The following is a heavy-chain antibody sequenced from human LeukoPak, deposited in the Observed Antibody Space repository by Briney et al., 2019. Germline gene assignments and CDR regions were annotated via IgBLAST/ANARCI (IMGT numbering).Heavy chain of an antibody. CDR3: ARHRLPAYYYDSSGSPGDALDI. CDR1: GYSFTSYW. Sequence: GESLKISCKGSGYSFTSYWIGWVRQMPGKGLEWMGIIYPGDSDTRYSPSFQGQVTISADKSISTAYLQWSSLKASDTAMYYCARHRLPAYYYDSSGSPGDALDIWGQGTMVTVSS. J-gene: IGHJ3*02. D-gene: IGHD3-22*01. V-gene: IGHV5-51*01. CDR2: IYPGDSDT.